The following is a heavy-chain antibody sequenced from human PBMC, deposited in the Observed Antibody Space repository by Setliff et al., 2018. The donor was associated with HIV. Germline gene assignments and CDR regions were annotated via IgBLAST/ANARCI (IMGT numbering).Heavy chain of an antibody. V-gene: IGHV3-11*05. CDR3: TRDPRLVDF. J-gene: IGHJ3*01. D-gene: IGHD2-8*02. Sequence: SLKISCAASGFTFSDHYMTWIRQAPGKGLEWISYIRGDSTSINYADSAMGRFTISRDNAKNALYLQMNSLRAEDTAVYYCTRDPRLVDFWGQGTMVTVSS. CDR1: GFTFSDHY. CDR2: IRGDSTSI.